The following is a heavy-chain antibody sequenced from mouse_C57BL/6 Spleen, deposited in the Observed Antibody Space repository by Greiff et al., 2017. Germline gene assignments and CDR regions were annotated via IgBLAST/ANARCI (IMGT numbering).Heavy chain of an antibody. CDR2: LLPGSGST. J-gene: IGHJ4*01. CDR1: GYTFTGYW. CDR3: ARRDLTTIVSYYAMDY. V-gene: IGHV1-9*01. Sequence: QVQLQQSGAELMKPGASVKLSCKATGYTFTGYWIEWVKQRPGHGLEWIGELLPGSGSTNYTEKFKGKATFTADTSSNTAYMQLSRLTTEDSAIYYCARRDLTTIVSYYAMDYWGQGTSVTVSS. D-gene: IGHD2-5*01.